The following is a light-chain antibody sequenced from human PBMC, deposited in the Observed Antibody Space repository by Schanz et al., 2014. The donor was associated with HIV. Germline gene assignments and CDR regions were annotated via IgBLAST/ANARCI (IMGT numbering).Light chain of an antibody. CDR2: DNN. CDR1: SSNIGNNY. V-gene: IGLV1-51*01. Sequence: VLTQPPSVSGAPGQRVTISCSGSSSNIGNNYVSWYQQLPGTAPKLLIYDNNKRPSGIPDRFSGSKSGTSATLGITGLQTGDEADYYCGTWDSSLSAYVFGTGTKLTVL. CDR3: GTWDSSLSAYV. J-gene: IGLJ1*01.